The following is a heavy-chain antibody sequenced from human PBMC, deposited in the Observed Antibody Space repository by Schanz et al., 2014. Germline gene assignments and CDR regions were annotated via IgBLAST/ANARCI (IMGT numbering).Heavy chain of an antibody. D-gene: IGHD4-17*01. J-gene: IGHJ4*02. V-gene: IGHV3-30*19. CDR3: ARPRFDYGEVDY. CDR1: GFTFSSYG. CDR2: ISYDGSNK. Sequence: QVQLVESGGGVVQFGRSLRLSCVASGFTFSSYGMHWVRQAPGKGLEWVAVISYDGSNKYYADSVRGRFTISRDRFQNTLYLRMSSLRAEDTAVYYCARPRFDYGEVDYWGQGTLXTVSS.